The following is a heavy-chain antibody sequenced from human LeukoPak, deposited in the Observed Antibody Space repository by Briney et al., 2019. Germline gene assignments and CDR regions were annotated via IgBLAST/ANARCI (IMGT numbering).Heavy chain of an antibody. J-gene: IGHJ6*03. CDR1: GFTFSSYA. CDR2: ISGSGGST. D-gene: IGHD3-16*01. Sequence: GGSLRLSCAASGFTFSSYAMSWVRQAPGKGLEWVSAISGSGGSTYYADSVKGRFTISRDNSKNTLYLQMNSLRAEDTAVYYCAKDYGGSGYYYMDVWGKGTTVTVSS. V-gene: IGHV3-23*01. CDR3: AKDYGGSGYYYMDV.